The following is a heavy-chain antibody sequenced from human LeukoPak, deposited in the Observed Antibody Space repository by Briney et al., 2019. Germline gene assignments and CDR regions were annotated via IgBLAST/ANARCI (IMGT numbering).Heavy chain of an antibody. Sequence: GGSLRLSCTASGFTFGDYAMSWVRQAPGKGLEWVVFIRSKAYGGTTEYAASVKGRFTISRDDSKSIAYLQMNSLNTEDTAVYYCTRAYCGGDCYLQHWGQGTLVTVSS. D-gene: IGHD2-21*02. V-gene: IGHV3-49*04. J-gene: IGHJ1*01. CDR2: IRSKAYGGTT. CDR3: TRAYCGGDCYLQH. CDR1: GFTFGDYA.